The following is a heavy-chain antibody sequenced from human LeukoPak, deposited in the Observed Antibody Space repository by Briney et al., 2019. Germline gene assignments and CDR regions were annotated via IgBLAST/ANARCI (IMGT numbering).Heavy chain of an antibody. CDR1: GGSISTYY. CDR2: IHYSGTT. V-gene: IGHV4-59*08. J-gene: IGHJ3*02. D-gene: IGHD2-2*01. CDR3: ARPKVPAASISAFDI. Sequence: SETLSLTCTVSGGSISTYYWSWIRQPPGKGLEWIGYIHYSGTTNYNPSLKSRVTLSVDTSKNQFSLKLSSVTAADTAVYYCARPKVPAASISAFDIWGQGTMVTVSS.